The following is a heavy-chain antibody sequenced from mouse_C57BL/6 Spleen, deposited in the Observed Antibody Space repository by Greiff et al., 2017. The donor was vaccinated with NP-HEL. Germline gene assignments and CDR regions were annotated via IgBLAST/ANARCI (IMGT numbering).Heavy chain of an antibody. V-gene: IGHV5-4*01. CDR1: GFTFSSYA. D-gene: IGHD2-4*01. Sequence: EVQGVESGGGLVKPGGSLKLSCAASGFTFSSYAMSWVRQTPEKRLEWVATISDGGSYTYYPDNVKGRFTISRDNAKNNLDLQMSHLKSEDTAMYYCAREWDYGGAMDYWGQGTSVTVSS. CDR2: ISDGGSYT. CDR3: AREWDYGGAMDY. J-gene: IGHJ4*01.